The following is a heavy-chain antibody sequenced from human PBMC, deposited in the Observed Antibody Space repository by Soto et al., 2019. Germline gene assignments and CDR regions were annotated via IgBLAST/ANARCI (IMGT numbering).Heavy chain of an antibody. J-gene: IGHJ4*02. V-gene: IGHV3-23*01. Sequence: DVQLLESGGGLVQPGGSLRLSCSASGFTFSSHDMIWVRQAPGKGLEWVSGVSGGGITSYADSEKGRFTISRDKSRNTLYLQMNSLRVEDTAVYYCVKGFWGDYWGQGTLVTVSS. CDR2: VSGGGIT. D-gene: IGHD3-16*01. CDR1: GFTFSSHD. CDR3: VKGFWGDY.